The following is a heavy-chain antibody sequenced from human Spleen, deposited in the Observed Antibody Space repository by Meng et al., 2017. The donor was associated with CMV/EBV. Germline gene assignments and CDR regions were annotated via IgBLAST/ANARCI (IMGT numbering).Heavy chain of an antibody. D-gene: IGHD6-6*01. V-gene: IGHV3-NL1*01. CDR2: IYSGGSST. CDR3: ARGYSSSLGFDY. CDR1: GFTFSSYS. Sequence: GGSLRLSCAASGFTFSSYSMNWVRQAPGKGLEWVSVIYSGGSSTYYADSVKGRFTISRDNAKNMVFLQMSSLRAEDTAIYYCARGYSSSLGFDYWGQGTLVTVSS. J-gene: IGHJ4*02.